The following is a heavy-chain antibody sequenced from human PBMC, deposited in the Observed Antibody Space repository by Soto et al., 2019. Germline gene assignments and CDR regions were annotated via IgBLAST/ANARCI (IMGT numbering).Heavy chain of an antibody. D-gene: IGHD5-18*01. Sequence: SETLSLTCTVSGGSISSGGYYWSWIRQHPGKGLEWIGYIFYSGTTYYNPSLKSRVTISVDTSKNQFSLKLSSVTAADTAVYYCARTWGGYTAMVLDVRDYGMDVWGQGTTVTVSS. CDR1: GGSISSGGYY. J-gene: IGHJ6*02. V-gene: IGHV4-31*03. CDR2: IFYSGTT. CDR3: ARTWGGYTAMVLDVRDYGMDV.